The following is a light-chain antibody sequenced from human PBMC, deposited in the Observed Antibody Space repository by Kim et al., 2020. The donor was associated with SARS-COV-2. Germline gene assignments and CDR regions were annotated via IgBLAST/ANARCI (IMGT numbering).Light chain of an antibody. Sequence: ASVGDRVTITCQASQDIGNNLNWYQQRPGKAPDLLIYDASVLETGVPSRFSASGSATDFSFTITSLQPEDFATYYCQQYDNIPPTFGQGTRLEIK. J-gene: IGKJ5*01. CDR1: QDIGNN. CDR3: QQYDNIPPT. CDR2: DAS. V-gene: IGKV1-33*01.